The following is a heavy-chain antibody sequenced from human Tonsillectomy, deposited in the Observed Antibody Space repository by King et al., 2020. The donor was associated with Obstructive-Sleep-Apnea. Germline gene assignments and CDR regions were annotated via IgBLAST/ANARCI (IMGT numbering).Heavy chain of an antibody. CDR3: AAGGFDY. CDR1: GHTFTDFG. V-gene: IGHV1-3*01. J-gene: IGHJ4*02. CDR2: INAGNGNT. D-gene: IGHD3-10*01. Sequence: VQLVESGAEVKKPGASVKVSCTASGHTFTDFGIQWVRQAPGQRPEWMGSINAGNGNTKYSQKFQGRVTVIRDTSASTAYMELSSLRSEDTAIYYCAAGGFDYWGQGSLLTVSS.